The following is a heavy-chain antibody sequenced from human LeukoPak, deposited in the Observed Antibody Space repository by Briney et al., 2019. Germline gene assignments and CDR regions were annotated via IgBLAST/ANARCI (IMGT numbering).Heavy chain of an antibody. Sequence: PSETLSLTCTVSGGSISSSSYYWGWIRQPPGKGLEWIGSIYYSGSTYYNPSLKSRVTISVDTSKNQFSLRLSSVTAADTAVYYCARIDSSPGPFDYWGQGTLVTVSS. CDR2: IYYSGST. CDR3: ARIDSSPGPFDY. J-gene: IGHJ4*02. D-gene: IGHD6-13*01. V-gene: IGHV4-39*01. CDR1: GGSISSSSYY.